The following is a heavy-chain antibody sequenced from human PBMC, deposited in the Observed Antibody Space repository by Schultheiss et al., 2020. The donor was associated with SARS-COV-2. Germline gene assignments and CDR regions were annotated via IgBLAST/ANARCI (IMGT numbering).Heavy chain of an antibody. CDR2: INHSGST. D-gene: IGHD6-19*01. J-gene: IGHJ5*02. V-gene: IGHV4-34*01. Sequence: SQTLSLTCAVYGGSFSGYYWSWIRQPPGKGLEWIGEINHSGSTNYNPSLKSRVTISVDTSKNQFSLKLTSVTAADTAVYYCARLLSRSPLYSSGFNWFDPWGQGTLVTVSS. CDR3: ARLLSRSPLYSSGFNWFDP. CDR1: GGSFSGYY.